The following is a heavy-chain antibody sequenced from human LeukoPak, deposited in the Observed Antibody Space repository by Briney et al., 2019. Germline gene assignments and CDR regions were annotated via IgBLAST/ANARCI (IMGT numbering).Heavy chain of an antibody. CDR1: GFTFDDYA. CDR3: AKDMGAY. J-gene: IGHJ4*02. Sequence: GGSLRLSCAASGFTFDDYAMHWVRQAPGKGLEWVSGISWNSGSIGYADSVKGRFTISRDNAKNSLYLQMNSLRAEDTALYYCAKDMGAYWGQGTLVTVSS. V-gene: IGHV3-9*01. CDR2: ISWNSGSI. D-gene: IGHD3-16*01.